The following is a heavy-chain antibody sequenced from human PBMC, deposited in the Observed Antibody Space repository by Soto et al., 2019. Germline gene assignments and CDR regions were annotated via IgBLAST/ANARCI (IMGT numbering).Heavy chain of an antibody. D-gene: IGHD4-17*01. CDR1: GFTFSSYG. CDR2: ISYDGSNK. V-gene: IGHV3-30*03. CDR3: ARPVTRGIYYYYGMDV. J-gene: IGHJ6*02. Sequence: GGSLRLSCAASGFTFSSYGMHWVRQAPGKGLEWVAVISYDGSNKYYADSVKGRFTTSRDNSKNTLYLQMNSLRAEDTAVYYCARPVTRGIYYYYGMDVWGQGTTVTVSS.